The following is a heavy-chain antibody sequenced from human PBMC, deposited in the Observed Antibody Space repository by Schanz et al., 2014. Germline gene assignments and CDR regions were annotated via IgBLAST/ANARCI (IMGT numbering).Heavy chain of an antibody. CDR1: GFTFNGAY. Sequence: VQLVESGGGVVQPGRSLRLSCAASGFTFNGAYMTWVRQAPGKGLEWVARIKTKTDGGTTDYAAPVKGRFTISRDDSTNTLYLQMNSLKSEDTAVYYCTSMATIPRNWFDPWGQGTLVTVSS. V-gene: IGHV3-15*01. CDR2: IKTKTDGGTT. CDR3: TSMATIPRNWFDP. J-gene: IGHJ5*02. D-gene: IGHD2-2*02.